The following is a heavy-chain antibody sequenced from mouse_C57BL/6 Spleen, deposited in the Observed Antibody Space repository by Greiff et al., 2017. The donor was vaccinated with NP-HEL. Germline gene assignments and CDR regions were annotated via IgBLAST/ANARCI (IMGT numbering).Heavy chain of an antibody. J-gene: IGHJ2*01. CDR3: AKAPASYYFDY. CDR2: IYPRSGNT. V-gene: IGHV1-81*01. Sequence: VQLQESGAELARPGASVKLSCKASGYTFTSYGISWVKQRTGQGLEWIGEIYPRSGNTYYNEKFKGKATLTADKSSSTAYMELRSLTSEDSAVYFCAKAPASYYFDYWGQGTTLTVSS. CDR1: GYTFTSYG. D-gene: IGHD6-1*01.